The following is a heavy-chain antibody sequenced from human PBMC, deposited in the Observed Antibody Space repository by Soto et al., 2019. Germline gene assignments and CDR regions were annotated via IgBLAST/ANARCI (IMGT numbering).Heavy chain of an antibody. V-gene: IGHV3-15*01. CDR2: IKSKTDGGTT. D-gene: IGHD2-2*02. CDR1: GFTFSNAW. CDR3: TTYCSSTSCYTRGGMVV. Sequence: GGSLRLSCAASGFTFSNAWMSWVRQAPGKGLEWVGRIKSKTDGGTTDYAAPVKGRFTISRDDSKNTLYLQMNSLKTEDTAVYYCTTYCSSTSCYTRGGMVVWGQETTVAVSS. J-gene: IGHJ6*02.